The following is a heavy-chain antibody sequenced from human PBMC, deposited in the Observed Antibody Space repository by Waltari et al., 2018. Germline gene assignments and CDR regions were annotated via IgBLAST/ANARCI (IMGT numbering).Heavy chain of an antibody. CDR2: SYQSGST. Sequence: QVQLQESGPGLVKPSETLSLTCAVSGYSISSGYYWGWVRPPPGKGLEWSGSSYQSGSTYYNPSIKSRVTISVDTSKNQFSLKLSSVTAADTAVYYCASLYCGGDCYFSYFDRWGRGTLVTVSS. CDR3: ASLYCGGDCYFSYFDR. CDR1: GYSISSGYY. J-gene: IGHJ2*01. V-gene: IGHV4-38-2*01. D-gene: IGHD2-21*01.